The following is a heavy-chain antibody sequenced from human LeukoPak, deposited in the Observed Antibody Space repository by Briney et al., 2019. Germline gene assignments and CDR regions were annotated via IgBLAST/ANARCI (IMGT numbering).Heavy chain of an antibody. Sequence: ASVKVSCQASGYTFTSYGISWVRQAPGQGLEWMGWISAYNGNTNYAQKLQGRVTMTTDTSTSTAYMELRSLRSDDTAVYYCARAPYCSGGSCPPPDWFDPWGQGTLVTVSS. J-gene: IGHJ5*02. CDR1: GYTFTSYG. CDR3: ARAPYCSGGSCPPPDWFDP. CDR2: ISAYNGNT. V-gene: IGHV1-18*04. D-gene: IGHD2-15*01.